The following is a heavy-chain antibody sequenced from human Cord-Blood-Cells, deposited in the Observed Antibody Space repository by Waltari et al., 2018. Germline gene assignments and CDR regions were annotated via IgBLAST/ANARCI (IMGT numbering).Heavy chain of an antibody. D-gene: IGHD6-19*01. J-gene: IGHJ4*02. V-gene: IGHV3-53*01. CDR2: VYSGGRT. CDR1: GFTVSSNY. Sequence: EVQLVESGGGLIQPGGSLRLSCAASGFTVSSNYMSWVRQAPGKGLEWVLVVYSGGRTYYAESVKGRFTIARDNSKNTLYLQRNSLRAEDTAVYYCATNMGSVAGTFDYWGQGTLVTVSS. CDR3: ATNMGSVAGTFDY.